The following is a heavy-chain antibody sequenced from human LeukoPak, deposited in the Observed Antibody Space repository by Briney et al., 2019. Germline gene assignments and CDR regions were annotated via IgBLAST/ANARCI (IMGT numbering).Heavy chain of an antibody. CDR3: ARDNSVRDEAWWFNP. CDR1: GFTFSSYG. D-gene: IGHD5-24*01. Sequence: PGGSLRLSCAASGFTFSSYGMNWVRQAPGKGLEWVSSISSSSSYIYYADSVKGRFTISRDNAKNLLYLQMNSLRAEDTAVYYCARDNSVRDEAWWFNPWGQGTLVTVSS. V-gene: IGHV3-21*01. CDR2: ISSSSSYI. J-gene: IGHJ5*02.